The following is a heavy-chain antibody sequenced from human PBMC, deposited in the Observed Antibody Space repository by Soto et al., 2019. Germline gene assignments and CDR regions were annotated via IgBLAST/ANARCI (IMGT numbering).Heavy chain of an antibody. D-gene: IGHD6-6*01. CDR2: IIPIFGTA. CDR1: GGTFSSYA. J-gene: IGHJ4*02. Sequence: QVQLVQSGGEVKKPGSSVKVSSKASGGTFSSYAISWVREAPGQGLEWMGGIIPIFGTANYAQKFQGRVTITADESTSTAYMELSSLRSEDTAVYYCARAGGGSSVDYWGQGTLVTVSS. CDR3: ARAGGGSSVDY. V-gene: IGHV1-69*01.